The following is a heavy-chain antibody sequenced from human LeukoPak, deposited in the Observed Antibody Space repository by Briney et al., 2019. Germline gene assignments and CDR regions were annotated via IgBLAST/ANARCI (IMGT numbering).Heavy chain of an antibody. CDR2: IYYRGKT. CDR1: GGSTSRSVYY. V-gene: IGHV4-39*07. Sequence: PETPCLTRSVSGGSTSRSVYYWGWVRHAPGKGLGWIVGIYYRGKTNTNTPLKSGVPTSVDIYKNQFSLRLTSVTTADTAVYYCARERSPSGWPQDTWFDLWGQGTRVTVSS. D-gene: IGHD6-19*01. CDR3: ARERSPSGWPQDTWFDL. J-gene: IGHJ5*02.